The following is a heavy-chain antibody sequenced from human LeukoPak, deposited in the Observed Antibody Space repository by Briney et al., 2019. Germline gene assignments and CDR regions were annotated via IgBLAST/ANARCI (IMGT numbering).Heavy chain of an antibody. Sequence: SETLSLTCSVSGGSISSSTYYWGWIRQPPGKGLEWIESIYDSGATYYNPSLKSRVTISVERSKNQFSLKLNSVTATDTAVYYCARHTMPTWNYGGFDYWGQGILVTVSS. CDR2: IYDSGAT. CDR3: ARHTMPTWNYGGFDY. CDR1: GGSISSSTYY. V-gene: IGHV4-39*01. J-gene: IGHJ4*02. D-gene: IGHD1-7*01.